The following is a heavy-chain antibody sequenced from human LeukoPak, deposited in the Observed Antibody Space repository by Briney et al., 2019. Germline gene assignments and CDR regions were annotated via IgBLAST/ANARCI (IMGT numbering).Heavy chain of an antibody. D-gene: IGHD6-13*01. CDR3: ARGGAAGLLLFGSRWLYGMGV. Sequence: ASVKVSCKASGYTFTSYAMHWVRQAPGQRLEWMGWINAGNGNTKYSQKFQGRVTITRDTSASTAYMELSSLRSEDTAVYYCARGGAAGLLLFGSRWLYGMGVWGQGTTVTVSS. CDR2: INAGNGNT. V-gene: IGHV1-3*01. CDR1: GYTFTSYA. J-gene: IGHJ6*02.